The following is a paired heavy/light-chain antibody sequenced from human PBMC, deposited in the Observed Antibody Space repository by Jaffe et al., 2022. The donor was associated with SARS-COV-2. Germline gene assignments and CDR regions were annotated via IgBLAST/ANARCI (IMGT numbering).Light chain of an antibody. CDR3: ASWDDSLSGYV. Sequence: QSVLTQPPSASGTPGQRVTISCSGSGSNIGTTYVYWYQQLPGTAPKLLIYGSNQRPSGVPDRFSGSKSGTSASLAISGLRSEDEADYYCASWDDSLSGYVFGTGTKVTVL. CDR2: GSN. CDR1: GSNIGTTY. J-gene: IGLJ1*01. V-gene: IGLV1-47*01.
Heavy chain of an antibody. D-gene: IGHD2-2*01. CDR3: ARIYCSTPTCSLSPKYYFYGMDV. V-gene: IGHV3-48*02. J-gene: IGHJ6*02. CDR1: GFTFSSYS. CDR2: ISSSSSTI. Sequence: EVQLVESGGGLVQPGGSLRLSCAASGFTFSSYSINWVRQAPGKGLEWVSYISSSSSTIYYADSVKGRFTISRDNAKNSLYLQMNSLRDGDTAVYYCARIYCSTPTCSLSPKYYFYGMDVWGQGTTVTVSS.